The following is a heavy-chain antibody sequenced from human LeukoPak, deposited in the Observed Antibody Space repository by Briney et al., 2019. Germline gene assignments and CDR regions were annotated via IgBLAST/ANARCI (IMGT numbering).Heavy chain of an antibody. D-gene: IGHD1-26*01. CDR1: GGTFSSYA. V-gene: IGHV1-69*06. CDR2: IIPIFGTA. Sequence: GGSLRLSCAASGGTFSSYAISWVRQAPGQGLEWMGGIIPIFGTANYAQKFQGRVTITADKSTSTAYMELSSLRSEDTAVYYCAREEWELLRNRHNNYYYYYMDVWGKGTTVTVSS. J-gene: IGHJ6*03. CDR3: AREEWELLRNRHNNYYYYYMDV.